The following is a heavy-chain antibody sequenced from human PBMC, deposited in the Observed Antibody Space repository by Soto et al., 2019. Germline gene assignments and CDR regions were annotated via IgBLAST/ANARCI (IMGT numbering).Heavy chain of an antibody. CDR1: GGSISSYY. Sequence: SETLSLTCTVSGGSISSYYWSWIRQPPGKGLEWIGYIYFSGSTNYNPSLKSRVTISVDTSKNQFSLRLNSVTAADTAVYYCAREETDSGYGTDAFDIWGQGTMVTVSS. J-gene: IGHJ3*02. D-gene: IGHD5-12*01. CDR3: AREETDSGYGTDAFDI. V-gene: IGHV4-59*01. CDR2: IYFSGST.